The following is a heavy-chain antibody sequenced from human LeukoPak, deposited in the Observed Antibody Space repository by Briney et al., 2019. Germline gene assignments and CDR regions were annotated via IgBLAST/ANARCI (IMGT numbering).Heavy chain of an antibody. CDR1: GYTFTDYW. D-gene: IGHD6-6*01. V-gene: IGHV5-51*01. CDR2: IYPGDSDT. Sequence: GESLKISCKGSGYTFTDYWIAWVRQMPGKGLEWMGIIYPGDSDTRYSPSFQGQVTISADKSINTAYLQWSSLKASDTAMYYCARSCSEYSSSEPFDIWGQGTMVTVSS. J-gene: IGHJ3*02. CDR3: ARSCSEYSSSEPFDI.